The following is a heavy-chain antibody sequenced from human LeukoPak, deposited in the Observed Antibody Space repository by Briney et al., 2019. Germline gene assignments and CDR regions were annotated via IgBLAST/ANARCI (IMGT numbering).Heavy chain of an antibody. CDR1: GFTFSSYG. CDR2: IRYDGSNQ. CDR3: AKKDGDSSNYYYYYMDF. V-gene: IGHV3-30*02. D-gene: IGHD4-17*01. Sequence: GGSLRLSCAASGFTFSSYGMHWVRQAPGKGLEWVAFIRYDGSNQYYADSVKGRFTISRDNSKNTLYLQMNSLRAEDTAVYYCAKKDGDSSNYYYYYMDFWGKGTTVTISS. J-gene: IGHJ6*03.